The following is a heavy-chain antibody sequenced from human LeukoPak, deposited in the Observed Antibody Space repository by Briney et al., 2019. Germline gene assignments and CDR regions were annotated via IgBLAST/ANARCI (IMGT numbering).Heavy chain of an antibody. D-gene: IGHD6-19*01. CDR3: ARVLFYSSGNKSNRVDY. V-gene: IGHV1-2*02. CDR2: INPNSGGT. Sequence: ASVKVSCKASGYTFTGYYIHWVRQAPEQGLEWMGWINPNSGGTNNAQKFQGRVTMTRDTSISTAYMELSRLRSDDTAVYYCARVLFYSSGNKSNRVDYWGQGTLVTVSS. CDR1: GYTFTGYY. J-gene: IGHJ4*02.